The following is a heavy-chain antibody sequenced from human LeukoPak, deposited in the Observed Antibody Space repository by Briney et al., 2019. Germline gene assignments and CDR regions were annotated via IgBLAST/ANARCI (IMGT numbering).Heavy chain of an antibody. Sequence: GESLKISCKASGYSFPNFWIGWVRQMPGKGLEWMGIIYPGDSNTKYSPSFQGQVTISADKSISTAYLQWSNLKASDTAMYYCARPSGSYYQNPFDVWGQGTMVTVSS. CDR2: IYPGDSNT. D-gene: IGHD1-26*01. CDR3: ARPSGSYYQNPFDV. J-gene: IGHJ3*01. CDR1: GYSFPNFW. V-gene: IGHV5-51*01.